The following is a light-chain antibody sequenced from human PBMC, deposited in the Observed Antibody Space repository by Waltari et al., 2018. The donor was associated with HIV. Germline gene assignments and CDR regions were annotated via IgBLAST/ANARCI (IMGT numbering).Light chain of an antibody. J-gene: IGLJ3*02. Sequence: QSALTQPPSASGSPGQSVTISCTGTSSDVGAYNYVSWYQQHPGKAPKLMISEVSKRPSGVPDRFSGSKSGNTASLTVSGLQAEEEADYYCSSYAGSNNWVFGGGTKLTVL. CDR1: SSDVGAYNY. CDR2: EVS. CDR3: SSYAGSNNWV. V-gene: IGLV2-8*01.